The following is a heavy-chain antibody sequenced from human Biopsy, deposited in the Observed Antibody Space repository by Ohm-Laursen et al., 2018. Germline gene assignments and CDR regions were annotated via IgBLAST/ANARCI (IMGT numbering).Heavy chain of an antibody. CDR2: SIPLFNTA. Sequence: SVNVSPKASGGTLTKQAVGWVREAPGPGLECGGSSIPLFNTANYADKFQGRVTLTADKSTTTAYMELSSLRSEDTAIYYCARFPLGAYDDSGSYRAVEHWYFDLWGRGTLVTVSS. CDR1: GGTLTKQA. J-gene: IGHJ2*01. D-gene: IGHD3-22*01. V-gene: IGHV1-69*06. CDR3: ARFPLGAYDDSGSYRAVEHWYFDL.